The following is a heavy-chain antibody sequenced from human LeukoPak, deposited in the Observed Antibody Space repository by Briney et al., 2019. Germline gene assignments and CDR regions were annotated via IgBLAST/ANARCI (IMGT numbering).Heavy chain of an antibody. Sequence: PGGSLRLSCAASGFTFSSYGMHWVRQAPGKGLEWVAVIWYDGSNKYYADSVKGRFTISRDNSKNTLYLQMYSLRAEDTAVYYCARGSGYYLYYFDYWGQGTLVTVSS. CDR3: ARGSGYYLYYFDY. V-gene: IGHV3-33*01. CDR1: GFTFSSYG. CDR2: IWYDGSNK. J-gene: IGHJ4*02. D-gene: IGHD3-22*01.